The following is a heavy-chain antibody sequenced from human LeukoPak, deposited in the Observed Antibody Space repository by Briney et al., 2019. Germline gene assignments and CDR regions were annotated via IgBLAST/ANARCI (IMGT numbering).Heavy chain of an antibody. CDR2: ISWNSGSI. D-gene: IGHD3-3*01. J-gene: IGHJ4*02. Sequence: GGSLRLSCAASGFTFDDYAMHWVRQAPGKGLEWVSGISWNSGSIGYADSVKGRFTISRDNAKNSLYLQMNSLRAEDTALYYCAKAFGKGDYGDSWGQGTLVTVSS. CDR3: AKAFGKGDYGDS. CDR1: GFTFDDYA. V-gene: IGHV3-9*01.